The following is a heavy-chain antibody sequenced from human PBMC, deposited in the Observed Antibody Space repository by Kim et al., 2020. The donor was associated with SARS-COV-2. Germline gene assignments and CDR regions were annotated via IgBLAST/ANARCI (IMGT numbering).Heavy chain of an antibody. Sequence: SETLSLTCTVSGYSISSGYYWGWIRQPPGKGLEWIGSIYHSGSTYYNPSLKSRVTISVDTSKNQFSLKLSSVTAADTAVYYCARPGIRGYITWGQGTLVT. CDR1: GYSISSGYY. J-gene: IGHJ5*02. CDR2: IYHSGST. V-gene: IGHV4-38-2*02. D-gene: IGHD5-18*01. CDR3: ARPGIRGYIT.